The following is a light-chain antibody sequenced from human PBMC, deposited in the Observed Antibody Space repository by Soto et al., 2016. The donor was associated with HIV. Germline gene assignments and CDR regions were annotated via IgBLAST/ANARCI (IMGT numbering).Light chain of an antibody. Sequence: DVVMAQSPLSLSVAPGQPASISCKSSQSLLHSDGKTHLYWFLQKPGQPPQLLIYEISNRFSGVPDRFSGSGSGTDFTLKISRVEAEDVGVYYCMQSIKHLLTVGGGTKVEIK. CDR2: EIS. CDR3: MQSIKHLLT. J-gene: IGKJ4*01. CDR1: QSLLHSDGKTH. V-gene: IGKV2D-29*01.